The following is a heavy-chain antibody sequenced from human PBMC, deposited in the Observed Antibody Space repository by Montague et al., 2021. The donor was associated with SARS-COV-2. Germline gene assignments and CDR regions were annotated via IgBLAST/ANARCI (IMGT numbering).Heavy chain of an antibody. V-gene: IGHV3-30*04. CDR3: ARVKTGPYVPIDF. CDR2: VPLNGAKQ. CDR1: GFTFTSYS. D-gene: IGHD1-1*01. J-gene: IGHJ4*02. Sequence: SLRLSCAASGFTFTSYSMHWVRQAPGKGLEWLAIVPLNGAKQYYADSVNGRFTISRDNSKNTLFLQMNSLRAEDTAVYFCARVKTGPYVPIDFWGQGTLVTVSS.